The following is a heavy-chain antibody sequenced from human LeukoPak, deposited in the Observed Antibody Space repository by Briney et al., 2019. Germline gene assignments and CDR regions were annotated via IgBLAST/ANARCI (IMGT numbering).Heavy chain of an antibody. CDR1: GFTFSSYA. V-gene: IGHV3-30*14. D-gene: IGHD3-22*01. J-gene: IGHJ4*02. CDR3: AREGEIVVGTFDY. CDR2: ISYDGSNK. Sequence: GGSLRLSCAASGFTFSSYAMHWVRQAPGKGLEWVAVISYDGSNKYYADSVKGRFTISRDNSKNTLYLQMGSLRAEDMAVYYCAREGEIVVGTFDYWGQGTLVTVSS.